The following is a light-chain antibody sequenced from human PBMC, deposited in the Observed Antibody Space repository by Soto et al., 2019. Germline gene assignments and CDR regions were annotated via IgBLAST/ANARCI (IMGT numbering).Light chain of an antibody. Sequence: QSALTQPASVSGSPGQSITISCTGTSDDIGGYNHVSWYQHHSGKVPKLIIYEVTNRPSGVSGRFSGSKSGNTASLTISGLQPEDEADYYCNSYTTSSTLLYVFGTGTKLTVL. CDR1: SDDIGGYNH. V-gene: IGLV2-14*01. J-gene: IGLJ1*01. CDR2: EVT. CDR3: NSYTTSSTLLYV.